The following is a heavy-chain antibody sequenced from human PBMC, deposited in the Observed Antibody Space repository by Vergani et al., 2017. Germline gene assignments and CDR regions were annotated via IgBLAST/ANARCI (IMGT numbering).Heavy chain of an antibody. J-gene: IGHJ2*01. CDR1: GGSFSDYY. CDR2: INHSGST. CDR3: ARGRITMVRGVMRYFDL. Sequence: QVQLQQWGAGLLKPSETLSLTCAVFGGSFSDYYWSWIRQPPGKGLEWIGEINHSGSTNYNPSLNSRVTISVDTSKNQFSLKLSSVTAADTAVYYCARGRITMVRGVMRYFDLWGRGTLVTVSS. D-gene: IGHD3-10*01. V-gene: IGHV4-34*01.